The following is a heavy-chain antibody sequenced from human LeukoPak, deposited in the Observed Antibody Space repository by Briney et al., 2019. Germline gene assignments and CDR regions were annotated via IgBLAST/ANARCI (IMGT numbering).Heavy chain of an antibody. V-gene: IGHV4-59*01. J-gene: IGHJ4*02. CDR3: AREGSRYGGGLFDY. CDR2: IYYSGST. Sequence: PSQTLSLTCTVSGGSISSYYWSWIRQPPGKGLEWIGYIYYSGSTNYNPSLKSRVTISVDTSKNQFSLKLSSVTAADTAVYYCAREGSRYGGGLFDYWGQGTLVTVSS. CDR1: GGSISSYY. D-gene: IGHD6-13*01.